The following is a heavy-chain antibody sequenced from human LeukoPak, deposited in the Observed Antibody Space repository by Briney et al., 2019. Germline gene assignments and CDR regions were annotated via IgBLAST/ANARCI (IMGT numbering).Heavy chain of an antibody. J-gene: IGHJ3*02. CDR2: ISWNSGSI. Sequence: AGRSLRLSCAASGFTSDDYAMHWVRQAPGKGLEWVSGISWNSGSIGYADSVKGRFTISRDNAKNSLYLQMNSLRAEDMALYYCAKSRSVAGHGGDAFDIWGQGTMVTVSS. D-gene: IGHD6-19*01. CDR1: GFTSDDYA. CDR3: AKSRSVAGHGGDAFDI. V-gene: IGHV3-9*02.